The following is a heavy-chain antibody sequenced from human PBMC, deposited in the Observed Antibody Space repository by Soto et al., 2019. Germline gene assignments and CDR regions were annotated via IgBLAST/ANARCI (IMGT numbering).Heavy chain of an antibody. D-gene: IGHD2-15*01. CDR2: INHSGST. CDR1: GGSFSGYY. J-gene: IGHJ4*02. CDR3: ARYCSGGSCYGGGFDY. V-gene: IGHV4-34*01. Sequence: SETLSLTCAVYGGSFSGYYWSWIRQPPGMGLEWIGEINHSGSTNYNPSLKSRVTISVDTSKNQFSLKLSSVTAADTAVYYCARYCSGGSCYGGGFDYWSQGTLVTVSS.